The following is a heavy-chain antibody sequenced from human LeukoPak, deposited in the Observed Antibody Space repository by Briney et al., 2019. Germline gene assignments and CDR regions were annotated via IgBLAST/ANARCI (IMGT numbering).Heavy chain of an antibody. Sequence: GGSLRLSCAASGFIFSNYAIHWVRQAPGKGLEWVTAISYNGDNQHYADPVKGRFTISRDNSKNTLYLQMNSLRAEDTAVYYCARRAGAYSHPYDYWGQGTLVTVSS. J-gene: IGHJ4*02. V-gene: IGHV3-30*03. CDR2: ISYNGDNQ. CDR1: GFIFSNYA. CDR3: ARRAGAYSHPYDY. D-gene: IGHD4/OR15-4a*01.